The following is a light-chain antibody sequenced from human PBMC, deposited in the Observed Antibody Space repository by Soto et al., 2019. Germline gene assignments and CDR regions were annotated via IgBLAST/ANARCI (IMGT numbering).Light chain of an antibody. CDR3: QQYNNWPHT. CDR2: GAS. V-gene: IGKV3-15*01. CDR1: QSVSSN. J-gene: IGKJ1*01. Sequence: EVVMTQSPATLSVSPGERATLSCRASQSVSSNLAWYQQKPGQAPRLLVYGASTRATGMPARFSGSGSGTEFTLTISSLQSEDFALYYCQQYNNWPHTFGQGTKVEIK.